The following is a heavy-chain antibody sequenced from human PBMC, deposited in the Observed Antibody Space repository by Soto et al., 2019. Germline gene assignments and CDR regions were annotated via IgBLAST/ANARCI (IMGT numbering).Heavy chain of an antibody. J-gene: IGHJ4*02. V-gene: IGHV3-11*01. Sequence: PGGSLRLSCAGSGFIFSDYYITWIRRAPGKGLEWVSYINTLSSALYYADSVKGRFTISRDNAKNSVYLQMNSLRAEDTAVYYCARRLQWQLRPLDSWGRGTLVTVSS. CDR2: INTLSSAL. CDR3: ARRLQWQLRPLDS. D-gene: IGHD6-19*01. CDR1: GFIFSDYY.